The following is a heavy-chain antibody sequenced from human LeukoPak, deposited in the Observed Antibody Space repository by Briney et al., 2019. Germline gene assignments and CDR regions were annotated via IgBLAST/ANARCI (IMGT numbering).Heavy chain of an antibody. V-gene: IGHV3-74*01. J-gene: IGHJ4*02. Sequence: PGGSLRLSCAASGFTFSRYWMHWVRQAPGKGLVWVSGINSDGSSTNYADSMKGRFTISRDNAKNTLYLQMSSLRAEDTAVYYCARAPRFNSYFDYWGQRTLVAVSS. CDR2: INSDGSST. CDR3: ARAPRFNSYFDY. D-gene: IGHD3-3*01. CDR1: GFTFSRYW.